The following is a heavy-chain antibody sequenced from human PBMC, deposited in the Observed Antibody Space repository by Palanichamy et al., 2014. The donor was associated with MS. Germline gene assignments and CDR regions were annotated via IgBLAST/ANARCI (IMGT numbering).Heavy chain of an antibody. CDR1: GFTFSNYG. V-gene: IGHV3-30*02. Sequence: QVQLVESGGGVVQPGGSLRLSCAASGFTFSNYGMHWVRQAPGEGLDWVAFIRYDGSNKYYSDSVKGRFTISRDNSKNTLYLQMNSLGAEDTAVYYCAKIVGVGGTFEIGLDHWGQGTLVSVSS. D-gene: IGHD1-26*01. J-gene: IGHJ4*02. CDR3: AKIVGVGGTFEIGLDH. CDR2: IRYDGSNK.